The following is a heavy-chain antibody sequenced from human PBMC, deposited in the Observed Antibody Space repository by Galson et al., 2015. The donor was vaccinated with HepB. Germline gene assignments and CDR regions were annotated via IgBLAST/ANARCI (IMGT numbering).Heavy chain of an antibody. J-gene: IGHJ6*02. Sequence: SLRLSCAASGFTFSSCGMHWVRQAPGKGLEWVAFIRYDGNNKYYGDSVKGRFTISRDNSKNTLYLQMNSLRAEDTAVYYCAKDRLWSGYASMVDVWGQGTTVTVSS. D-gene: IGHD5-12*01. V-gene: IGHV3-30*02. CDR2: IRYDGNNK. CDR1: GFTFSSCG. CDR3: AKDRLWSGYASMVDV.